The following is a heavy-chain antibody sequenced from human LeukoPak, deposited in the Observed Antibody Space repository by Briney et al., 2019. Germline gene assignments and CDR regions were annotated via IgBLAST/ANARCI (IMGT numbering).Heavy chain of an antibody. CDR3: ARSLKSKYGDYVPPPPFDY. CDR2: ISAYNGNT. J-gene: IGHJ4*02. Sequence: GASVKVSCKASGYTFTSYGISWVRQAPGQGLEWMGWISAYNGNTNYAQKLQGRVTMTTDTSTSTAYMELRSLRSDDTAVYYCARSLKSKYGDYVPPPPFDYWGQGTLVTVSS. D-gene: IGHD4-17*01. V-gene: IGHV1-18*01. CDR1: GYTFTSYG.